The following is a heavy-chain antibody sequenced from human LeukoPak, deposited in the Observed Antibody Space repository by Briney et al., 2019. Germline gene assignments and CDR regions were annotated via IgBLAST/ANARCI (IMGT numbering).Heavy chain of an antibody. CDR1: GDSISSYY. V-gene: IGHV4-59*01. CDR2: IYHTGST. D-gene: IGHD6-25*01. J-gene: IGHJ4*02. CDR3: ARRGRNSSGWQDYL. Sequence: PSETLSLTCTLSGDSISSYYWSWIRQPPGKGLEWIANIYHTGSTNYNPSLSSRVTISIDTAKNQFSLKLTSVTAADTAVYYCARRGRNSSGWQDYLWGQGTLVTVSS.